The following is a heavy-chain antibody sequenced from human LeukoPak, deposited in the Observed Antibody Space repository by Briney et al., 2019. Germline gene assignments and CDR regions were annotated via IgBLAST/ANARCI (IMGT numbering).Heavy chain of an antibody. CDR2: IWYDGSNK. D-gene: IGHD1-7*01. J-gene: IGHJ4*02. CDR1: GFTFSSYG. V-gene: IGHV3-33*01. Sequence: PGRSLRLSCAASGFTFSSYGMHWVRQAPGKGLEWVAVIWYDGSNKYYADSVKGRFTISRDNSKNTLYLQMNSLRAEDTAVYYCARGALYNWNYDFDYWGQGTLVTVSS. CDR3: ARGALYNWNYDFDY.